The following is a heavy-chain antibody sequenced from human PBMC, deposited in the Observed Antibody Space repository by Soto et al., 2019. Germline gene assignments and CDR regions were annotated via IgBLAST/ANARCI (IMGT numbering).Heavy chain of an antibody. CDR1: GGSVSSYY. J-gene: IGHJ6*03. V-gene: IGHV4-59*02. D-gene: IGHD1-26*01. CDR2: IYYSGST. CDR3: ARVGSYYYYYYMDV. Sequence: SETLSLTCTVSGGSVSSYYWSWIRQPPGKGLEWIGYIYYSGSTNYNPSLKSRVTISVDTSKNQFSLKLSSVAAADTAVYYCARVGSYYYYYYMDVWGKGTTVTVSS.